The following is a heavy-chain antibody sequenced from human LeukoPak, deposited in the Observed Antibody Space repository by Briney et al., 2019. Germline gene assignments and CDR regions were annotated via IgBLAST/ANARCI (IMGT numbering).Heavy chain of an antibody. CDR3: ARGGIMEYSSSWYGY. D-gene: IGHD6-13*01. V-gene: IGHV1-69*05. J-gene: IGHJ4*02. Sequence: GASVKVSCKASGGTFSSYAISWVRQAPGQGLEWMGGIIPIFGTANYAQKFQGRVTMTRNTSISTAYMELSSLRSEDTAVYYCARGGIMEYSSSWYGYWGQGTLVTVSS. CDR2: IIPIFGTA. CDR1: GGTFSSYA.